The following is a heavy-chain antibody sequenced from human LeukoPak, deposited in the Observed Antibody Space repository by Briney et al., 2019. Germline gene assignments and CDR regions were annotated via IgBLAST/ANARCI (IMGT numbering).Heavy chain of an antibody. CDR1: GDSVSSNSAA. Sequence: SQTLSLTCAISGDSVSSNSAAWNWIRQSPSRGLEWLGRTYYRSKWYNDYAVSVKSRITINPNTSKNQFSLQLNSVTPEDTAVYYCARGSMARPQSYYYYYYMDVWGKGTTVTVSS. D-gene: IGHD3-10*01. J-gene: IGHJ6*03. V-gene: IGHV6-1*01. CDR2: TYYRSKWYN. CDR3: ARGSMARPQSYYYYYYMDV.